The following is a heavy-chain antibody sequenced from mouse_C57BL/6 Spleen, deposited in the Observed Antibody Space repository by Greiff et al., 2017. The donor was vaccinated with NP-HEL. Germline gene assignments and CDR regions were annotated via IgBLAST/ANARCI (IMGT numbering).Heavy chain of an antibody. D-gene: IGHD1-1*01. CDR2: ISSGGDYI. J-gene: IGHJ2*01. CDR1: GFTFSSYA. Sequence: EVQGVESGEGLVKPGGSLKLSCAASGFTFSSYAMSWVRQTPEKRLEWVAYISSGGDYIYYADTVKGRFTISRDNARNTLYLQMSSLKSEDTAMYYCTRCSSYEGRYFDYWGQGTTLTVSS. CDR3: TRCSSYEGRYFDY. V-gene: IGHV5-9-1*02.